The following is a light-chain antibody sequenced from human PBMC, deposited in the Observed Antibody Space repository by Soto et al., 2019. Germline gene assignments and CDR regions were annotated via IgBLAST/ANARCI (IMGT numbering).Light chain of an antibody. J-gene: IGKJ5*01. V-gene: IGKV3-15*01. CDR1: QSVSSN. Sequence: EIVMTQSPATLSVSPGERATLSCRASQSVSSNLAWYQQKPGQAPSLLIYGASTRATGTPARFSGSGSGTEFTLTISSLQSEDFAVYYCQQYNNWLLITFGQGTRLEIK. CDR2: GAS. CDR3: QQYNNWLLIT.